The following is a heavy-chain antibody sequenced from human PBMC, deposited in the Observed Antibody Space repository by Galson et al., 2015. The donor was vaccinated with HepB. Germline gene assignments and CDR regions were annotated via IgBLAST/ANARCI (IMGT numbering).Heavy chain of an antibody. CDR1: GFSLSTSGVG. Sequence: PALVKPTQTLTLTCTFSGFSLSTSGVGVGWIRQPPGKALEWLALIYWDDDKRYSPSLKSRLTITKDTSKNQVVLTMTNMDPVDTATYYCAHIEMATPRDYFDYWGQGTLVTASS. J-gene: IGHJ4*02. CDR3: AHIEMATPRDYFDY. D-gene: IGHD5-24*01. CDR2: IYWDDDK. V-gene: IGHV2-5*02.